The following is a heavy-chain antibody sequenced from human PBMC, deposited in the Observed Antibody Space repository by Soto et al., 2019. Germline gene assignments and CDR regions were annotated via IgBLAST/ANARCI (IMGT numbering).Heavy chain of an antibody. CDR2: IDPSDSYT. CDR3: AREYSSSTGYYYYGMDV. CDR1: GYSFTSYW. J-gene: IGHJ6*02. D-gene: IGHD6-6*01. Sequence: PGEPLKISCKGSGYSFTSYWISWVRQMPGKGLEWMGRIDPSDSYTNYSPSFQGHVTISADKSISTAYLQWSSLKASDTAMYYCAREYSSSTGYYYYGMDVWGQGTTVTVSS. V-gene: IGHV5-10-1*01.